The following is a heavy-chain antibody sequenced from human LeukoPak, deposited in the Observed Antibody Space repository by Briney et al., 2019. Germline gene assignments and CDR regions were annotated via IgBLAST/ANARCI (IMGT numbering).Heavy chain of an antibody. J-gene: IGHJ4*02. Sequence: SETLSLTCTVSGGSISSGGYYWSWIRQHPGKGLEWIGYIYYSGSTYYNPSLKSRVTISVDTSKNQFSLKLSSVTAADTAVYYSARVVSQLLIFDYWGQGTLVTVSS. D-gene: IGHD2-2*01. CDR2: IYYSGST. CDR1: GGSISSGGYY. CDR3: ARVVSQLLIFDY. V-gene: IGHV4-31*03.